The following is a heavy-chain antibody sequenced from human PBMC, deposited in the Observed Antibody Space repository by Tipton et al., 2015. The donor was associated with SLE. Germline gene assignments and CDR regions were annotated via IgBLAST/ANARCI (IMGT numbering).Heavy chain of an antibody. CDR3: AGGRGRDGYNHDAVDI. V-gene: IGHV4-34*01. CDR2: INHTGGT. CDR1: GGSFSDYY. Sequence: TLSLTCAVYGGSFSDYYWSWIRQTPGEGLEWIGEINHTGGTYYNPSLKSRVTISVDTSKNQFSLKLSSVTAADTAVYYCAGGRGRDGYNHDAVDIWGQGTMVTVSS. D-gene: IGHD5-24*01. J-gene: IGHJ3*02.